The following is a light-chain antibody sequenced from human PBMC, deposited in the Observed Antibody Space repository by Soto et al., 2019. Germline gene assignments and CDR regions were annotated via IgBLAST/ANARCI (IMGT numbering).Light chain of an antibody. CDR3: QQYYSYPRT. CDR1: QSISSW. Sequence: QMTQSPYTLSASVGGRVTITCRASQSISSWLAWYQQKPGKAPKLLIYAASTLQSGVPSRFSGSGSGTDFTLTISCLQSEDFATYYCQQYYSYPRTFGQGTKVAI. V-gene: IGKV1-5*01. J-gene: IGKJ1*01. CDR2: AAS.